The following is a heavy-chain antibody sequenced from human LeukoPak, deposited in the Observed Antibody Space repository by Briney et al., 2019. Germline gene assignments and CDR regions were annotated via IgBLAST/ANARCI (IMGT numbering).Heavy chain of an antibody. J-gene: IGHJ6*03. CDR3: ARDLYSYAFYYMDV. Sequence: PGGSLRLSCAASGFTFSDYYMSWIRQAPGKGLEWVSYISSSGSTIYYADSVKGRFTISRDNAKKSLYLQMNSLRAEDTAVYYCARDLYSYAFYYMDVWGKGTTVTVSS. CDR1: GFTFSDYY. CDR2: ISSSGSTI. V-gene: IGHV3-11*04. D-gene: IGHD5-18*01.